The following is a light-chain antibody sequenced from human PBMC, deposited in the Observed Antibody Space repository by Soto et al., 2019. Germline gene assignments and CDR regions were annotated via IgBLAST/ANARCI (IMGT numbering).Light chain of an antibody. CDR2: AAS. CDR1: QDIGND. Sequence: AIQMTQSPSSLSASVGDRVTITCRASQDIGNDLGWYQQKSGKAPKLLIYAASNLQSGVPSRFSGSGSGTDFTLTISGLQPEDVATYYCLQDNNYPLTFGGGTKVEI. V-gene: IGKV1-6*01. J-gene: IGKJ4*01. CDR3: LQDNNYPLT.